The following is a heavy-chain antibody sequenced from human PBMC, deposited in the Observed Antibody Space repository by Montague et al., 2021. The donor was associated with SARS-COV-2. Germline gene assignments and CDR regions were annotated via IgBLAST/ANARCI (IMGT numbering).Heavy chain of an antibody. CDR1: GFTFSSYS. V-gene: IGHV3-21*01. J-gene: IGHJ5*02. CDR3: ARDDYVWGSYRYGHYNWFDP. CDR2: ISSSSSYK. Sequence: SLRLSRAASGFTFSSYSMNWVRQAPGKGLEWVSSISSSSSYKHYADSVKGRFTISRDNAKNSLYLQMNSLRAEDTAAYYCARDDYVWGSYRYGHYNWFDPWGQGTLVTVSS. D-gene: IGHD3-16*02.